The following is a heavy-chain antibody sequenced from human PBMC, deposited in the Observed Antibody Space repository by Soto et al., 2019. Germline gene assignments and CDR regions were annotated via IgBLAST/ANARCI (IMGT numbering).Heavy chain of an antibody. D-gene: IGHD3-10*01. CDR1: GYTFTSYF. J-gene: IGHJ3*02. CDR2: FDPSGVAT. CDR3: ARVSRGDFDI. Sequence: ASVKVSCKASGYTFTSYFIHWVRQAPGQGLEWMGVFDPSGVATNSAQKFQGRLTMTRDTSTSTVYMDLTSLGSDDTALYYCARVSRGDFDIWGQGTLVTVSS. V-gene: IGHV1-46*01.